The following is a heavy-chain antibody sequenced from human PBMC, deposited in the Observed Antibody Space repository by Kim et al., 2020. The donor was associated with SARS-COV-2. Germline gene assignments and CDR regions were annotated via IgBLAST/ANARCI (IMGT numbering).Heavy chain of an antibody. V-gene: IGHV3-21*01. CDR3: AGMPTTVMTH. CDR2: YI. Sequence: YIYYADAVKGRFTSSRDNAKNSLYLQMNSLRAEYTAVYYCAGMPTTVMTHWGQGTLVTDSS. J-gene: IGHJ4*02. D-gene: IGHD4-4*01.